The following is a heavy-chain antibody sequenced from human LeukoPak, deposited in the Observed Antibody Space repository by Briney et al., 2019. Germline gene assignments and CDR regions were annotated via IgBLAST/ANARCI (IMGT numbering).Heavy chain of an antibody. V-gene: IGHV3-7*01. Sequence: GGSLRLSCAASGFTFSSYWMSWVRQAPGKGLEWVANIKQDGSEKYYVDSVKGRFTIYRDNAKNSLYLQMNSLRAEDTAVYYCARVSKGDKMVYAIGSSRNFDYWGQGTLVTVSS. CDR1: GFTFSSYW. CDR2: IKQDGSEK. D-gene: IGHD2-8*01. J-gene: IGHJ4*02. CDR3: ARVSKGDKMVYAIGSSRNFDY.